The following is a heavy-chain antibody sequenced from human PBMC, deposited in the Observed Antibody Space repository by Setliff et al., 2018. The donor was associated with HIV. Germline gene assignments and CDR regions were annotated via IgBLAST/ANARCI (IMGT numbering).Heavy chain of an antibody. V-gene: IGHV1-69*13. Sequence: ASVKVSCKASGGTFSSYAISWVRQAPGQGLEWMGGIIPIFGTANYAQKFQGRVTITADESTSTAYMELSSLRSEDTAVYYCARESRKYYDSWSSYYRGVDYYYYMDVWGKGTTVTVSS. CDR3: ARESRKYYDSWSSYYRGVDYYYYMDV. J-gene: IGHJ6*03. CDR1: GGTFSSYA. D-gene: IGHD3-3*01. CDR2: IIPIFGTA.